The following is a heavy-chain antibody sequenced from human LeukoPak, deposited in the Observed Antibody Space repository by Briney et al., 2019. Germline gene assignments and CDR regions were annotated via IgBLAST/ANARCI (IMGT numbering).Heavy chain of an antibody. Sequence: PSETLSLTCTVSGGSISSYYWSWIRQPPGKGLEWIGYIYYSGSTNYNPSLKSRVTISVDTSKNQFSLKLSSVTAADPAVYYCARGRYYYDSSGVLGWFDPWGQGTLVTVSS. J-gene: IGHJ5*02. CDR2: IYYSGST. D-gene: IGHD3-22*01. V-gene: IGHV4-59*01. CDR3: ARGRYYYDSSGVLGWFDP. CDR1: GGSISSYY.